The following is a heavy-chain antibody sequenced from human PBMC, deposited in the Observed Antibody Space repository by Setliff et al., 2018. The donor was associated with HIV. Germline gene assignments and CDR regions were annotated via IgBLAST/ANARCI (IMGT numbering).Heavy chain of an antibody. J-gene: IGHJ4*02. CDR2: ISGPSEYI. Sequence: PGGSLRLSCTASGFTFSIYTMNWVRQAPGRGLEWVASISGPSEYIYYGDSVMGRFTISRDNAKNSLYLQMHSLRVEDTAIYYCARDIVATLDYWGQGTLVTVSS. CDR3: ARDIVATLDY. CDR1: GFTFSIYT. D-gene: IGHD5-12*01. V-gene: IGHV3-21*01.